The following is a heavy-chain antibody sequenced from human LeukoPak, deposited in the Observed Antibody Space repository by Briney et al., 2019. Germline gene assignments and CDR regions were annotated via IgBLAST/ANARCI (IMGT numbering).Heavy chain of an antibody. Sequence: GESLKISCKGSGYSFTSYWIGWVRQMPGKGLEWMGIIYPGDSDTRYSPSLQGQVTISADRSISTAYLQWSSLKASDTAMYYCARPREMATITALDYWGQGTLVTVSS. D-gene: IGHD5-24*01. J-gene: IGHJ4*02. CDR3: ARPREMATITALDY. CDR1: GYSFTSYW. CDR2: IYPGDSDT. V-gene: IGHV5-51*01.